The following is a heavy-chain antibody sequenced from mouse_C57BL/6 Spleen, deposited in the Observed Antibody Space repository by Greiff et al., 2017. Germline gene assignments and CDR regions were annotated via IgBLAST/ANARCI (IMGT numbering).Heavy chain of an antibody. V-gene: IGHV1-50*01. CDR3: AREGGYGSSL. J-gene: IGHJ1*03. Sequence: QVQLKQSGAELVKPGASVKLSCKASGYTFTSYWMQWVKQRPGQGLEWIGEIDPSNSYTNYNQKFKGKATLTVDTSSSTAYMQLSSLTSEDSAVYYCAREGGYGSSLWGTGTTVTVSS. D-gene: IGHD1-1*01. CDR2: IDPSNSYT. CDR1: GYTFTSYW.